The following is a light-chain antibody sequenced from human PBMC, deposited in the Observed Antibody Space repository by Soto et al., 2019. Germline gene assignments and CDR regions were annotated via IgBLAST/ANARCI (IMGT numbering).Light chain of an antibody. CDR1: QSISSY. J-gene: IGKJ1*01. CDR2: AAS. Sequence: SQMTQSPSSLSASVGDRVTITCRASQSISSYLNWYQQKPGKAPKLLIYAASSLQSGVPSRFSGSGSGTDFTLTISRLQPEDFATYYCQQSYSTPPTFGQGTKVDIK. CDR3: QQSYSTPPT. V-gene: IGKV1-39*01.